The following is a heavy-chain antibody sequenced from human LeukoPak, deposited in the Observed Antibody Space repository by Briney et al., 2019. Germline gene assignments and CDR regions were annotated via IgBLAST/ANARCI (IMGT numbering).Heavy chain of an antibody. CDR2: ISGSGGST. V-gene: IGHV3-23*01. D-gene: IGHD2-2*01. CDR3: AKGKYQLLRRSIYYYYGMDV. Sequence: GGSLRLSCAASAFTFSSYAMRWVRQAAGNGLEWDSAISGSGGSTYYADSVEGRFTIYRDNSKTELYLKMNSMRDEDTAVYYCAKGKYQLLRRSIYYYYGMDVWGQGATVTVSS. CDR1: AFTFSSYA. J-gene: IGHJ6*02.